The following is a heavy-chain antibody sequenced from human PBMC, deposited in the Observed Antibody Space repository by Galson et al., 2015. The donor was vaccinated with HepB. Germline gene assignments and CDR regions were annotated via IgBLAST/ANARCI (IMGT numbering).Heavy chain of an antibody. V-gene: IGHV6-1*01. CDR2: TYYRSKWYN. D-gene: IGHD6-13*01. Sequence: AISGDSVSSNSAAWNWIRQSPLRGLEWLGRTYYRSKWYNDYAVSVKSRITINPDTSKNQFSLQLNSVTPEDTAVYYCARVPRDAAAAGLFDYWGQGTLVTVSS. CDR1: GDSVSSNSAA. J-gene: IGHJ4*02. CDR3: ARVPRDAAAAGLFDY.